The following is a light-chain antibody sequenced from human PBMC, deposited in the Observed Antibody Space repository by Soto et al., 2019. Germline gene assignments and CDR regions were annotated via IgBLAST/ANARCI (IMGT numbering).Light chain of an antibody. CDR1: SSDVGSYNL. CDR3: CSYAGSSTLV. J-gene: IGLJ2*01. Sequence: QSALTQPASVSGSPGQSITISCTGTSSDVGSYNLVSWYQQHPGKAPKLMIYEINQRPSGVSNRFSGSKSGNTASLTISVLQAEDEADYYCCSYAGSSTLVFGGGTKVTVL. V-gene: IGLV2-23*02. CDR2: EIN.